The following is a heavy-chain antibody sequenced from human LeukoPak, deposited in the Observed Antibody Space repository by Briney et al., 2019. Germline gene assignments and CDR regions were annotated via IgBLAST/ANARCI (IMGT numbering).Heavy chain of an antibody. CDR1: GFTFTTYW. J-gene: IGHJ3*01. CDR2: INQDGIEK. V-gene: IGHV3-7*05. D-gene: IGHD5-24*01. CDR3: ARGFDGYYGFDL. Sequence: TGGSLRHSCSASGFTFTTYWMSWVRQAPGKGLEWVANINQDGIEKYYVASVRGRLTISRDNAKNSIYVQMNSLRAEDAAVYYCARGFDGYYGFDLWAERTVLTVSS.